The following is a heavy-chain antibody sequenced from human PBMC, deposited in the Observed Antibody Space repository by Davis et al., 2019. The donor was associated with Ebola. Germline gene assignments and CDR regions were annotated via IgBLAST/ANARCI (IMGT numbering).Heavy chain of an antibody. CDR3: ARDLFRAVAGTCPDY. CDR1: GFTFSSYG. Sequence: GESLKISCAASGFTFSSYGMHWVRQAPGKGLEWVAFIRYDGSNKYYADSVKGRFTISRDNSKNTLYLQMNSLRAEDTAVYYCARDLFRAVAGTCPDYWGQGTLVTVSS. CDR2: IRYDGSNK. D-gene: IGHD6-19*01. V-gene: IGHV3-30*02. J-gene: IGHJ4*02.